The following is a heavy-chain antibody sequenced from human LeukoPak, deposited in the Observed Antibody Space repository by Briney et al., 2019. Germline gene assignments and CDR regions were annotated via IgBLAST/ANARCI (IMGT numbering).Heavy chain of an antibody. CDR3: AKSAPRYGEHFDY. V-gene: IGHV3-66*02. CDR2: IYSGGST. D-gene: IGHD4-17*01. Sequence: PGGSLRLSCAASGFTVSSNYMSWVRQAPGKGLEWVSVIYSGGSTYYADSVKGRFTISRDNSKNTLYLQMNSLRAEDTAVYYCAKSAPRYGEHFDYWGQGTLVTVSS. J-gene: IGHJ4*02. CDR1: GFTVSSNY.